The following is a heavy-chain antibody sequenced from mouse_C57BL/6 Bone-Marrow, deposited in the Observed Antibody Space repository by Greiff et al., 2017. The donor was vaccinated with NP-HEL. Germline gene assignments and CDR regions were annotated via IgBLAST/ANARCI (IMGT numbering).Heavy chain of an antibody. Sequence: VQLKESGAELVRPGASVKLSCTASGFNIKDDYMHWVKQRPEQGLEWIGWLDPENGDTEYASKFQGKATITADTSSNTAYLQLSSLTSEDTAVYYCTSITTVVATSPDYWGQGTTLTVSS. CDR1: GFNIKDDY. V-gene: IGHV14-4*01. D-gene: IGHD1-1*01. CDR2: LDPENGDT. CDR3: TSITTVVATSPDY. J-gene: IGHJ2*01.